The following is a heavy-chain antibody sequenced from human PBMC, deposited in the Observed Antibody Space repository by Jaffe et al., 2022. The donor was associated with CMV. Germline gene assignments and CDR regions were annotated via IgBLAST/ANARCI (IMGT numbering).Heavy chain of an antibody. D-gene: IGHD6-19*01. V-gene: IGHV3-48*03. Sequence: EVQLVESGGGLVQPGGSLRLSCAASGFTFSSYEMNWVRQAPGKGLEWVSYISSSGSTIYYADSVKGRFTISRDNAKNSLYLQMNSLRAEDTAVYYCARDSRKQWLVPNHFDYWGQGTLVTVSS. CDR2: ISSSGSTI. J-gene: IGHJ4*02. CDR1: GFTFSSYE. CDR3: ARDSRKQWLVPNHFDY.